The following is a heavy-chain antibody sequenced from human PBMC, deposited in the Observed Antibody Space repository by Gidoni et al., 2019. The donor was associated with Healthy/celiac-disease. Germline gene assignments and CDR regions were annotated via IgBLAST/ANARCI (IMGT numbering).Heavy chain of an antibody. J-gene: IGHJ3*02. CDR3: ARGGVVEMATIRAFDI. CDR2: IIPIFGTA. D-gene: IGHD5-12*01. Sequence: QVQLLQSGAEVKKPGSSVKVPCKASGGTFSSYAISWVRPAPGQGLEWMGGIIPIFGTANYAQKFQGRVTITADESTSTAYMELSSLRSEDTAVYYCARGGVVEMATIRAFDIWGQGTMVTVSS. V-gene: IGHV1-69*01. CDR1: GGTFSSYA.